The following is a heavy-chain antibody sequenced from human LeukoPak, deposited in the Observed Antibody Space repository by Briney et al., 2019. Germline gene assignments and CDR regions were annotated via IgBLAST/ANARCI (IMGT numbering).Heavy chain of an antibody. CDR1: GFTFSSYA. D-gene: IGHD1-26*01. J-gene: IGHJ4*02. CDR2: ISGSGGST. Sequence: GGSLRLSCSASGFTFSSYAMSWVRQTPGKGLEWVSAISGSGGSTYYADSVKGRFTISRDNSKNTLYLQMNSLRAEDTAVYYCAKDPWELLVWYFDYWGQGTLVTVSS. CDR3: AKDPWELLVWYFDY. V-gene: IGHV3-23*01.